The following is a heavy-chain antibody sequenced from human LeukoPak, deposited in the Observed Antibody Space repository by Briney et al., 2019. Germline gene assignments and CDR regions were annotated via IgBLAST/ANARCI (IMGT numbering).Heavy chain of an antibody. CDR1: GFTFSSYG. Sequence: GGSLRLSCAASGFTFSSYGMSWVRQAPGKGLEWVSAISGSGGSTYYADSVKGRFTISRDNSKNTLYLQMNSLRAEDTAVYYCARALLGAAGADYWGQGTLVTVSS. D-gene: IGHD6-19*01. CDR3: ARALLGAAGADY. CDR2: ISGSGGST. V-gene: IGHV3-23*01. J-gene: IGHJ4*02.